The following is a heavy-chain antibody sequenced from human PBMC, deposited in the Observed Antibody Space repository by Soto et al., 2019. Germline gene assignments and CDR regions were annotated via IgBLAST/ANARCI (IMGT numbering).Heavy chain of an antibody. CDR3: ARGRRNWFDP. CDR1: GDSITDYY. J-gene: IGHJ5*02. Sequence: SETLSLTCTVSGDSITDYYWSWIRQSPGKCLEWIGYIYYSGSASYNPSLKSRVTISVDTSKNQFSLKMTSVTTADTAVYYCARGRRNWFDPWGQGXLVTVYS. CDR2: IYYSGSA. V-gene: IGHV4-59*01.